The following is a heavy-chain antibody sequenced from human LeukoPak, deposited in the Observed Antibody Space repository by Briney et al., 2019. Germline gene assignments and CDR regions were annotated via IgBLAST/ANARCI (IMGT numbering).Heavy chain of an antibody. CDR3: AKNRYSGWPESYFDY. J-gene: IGHJ4*02. V-gene: IGHV3-30*18. CDR2: ISYDGSNK. CDR1: GFTFSSYG. D-gene: IGHD6-19*01. Sequence: GGSLRLSCAASGFTFSSYGMHWVRQAPGKGLEWVAVISYDGSNKYYADSVKGRFTISRDNSKNTLYLQMNSLRAEDTAVYYCAKNRYSGWPESYFDYWGQGTPVTVSS.